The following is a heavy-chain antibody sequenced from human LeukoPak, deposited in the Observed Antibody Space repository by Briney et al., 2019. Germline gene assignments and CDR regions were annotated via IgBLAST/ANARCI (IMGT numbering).Heavy chain of an antibody. D-gene: IGHD4-17*01. CDR3: AKAMTTVTTPSTADDY. V-gene: IGHV3-30*18. CDR2: ISYDGSNK. CDR1: GFTFSSYG. J-gene: IGHJ4*02. Sequence: PGRFLRLSCAASGFTFSSYGMHWVRQAPGKGLEWVAVISYDGSNKYYADSVKGRFTISRDNSKNTLYLQMNSLRAEDTAVYYCAKAMTTVTTPSTADDYWGQGTLVTVSS.